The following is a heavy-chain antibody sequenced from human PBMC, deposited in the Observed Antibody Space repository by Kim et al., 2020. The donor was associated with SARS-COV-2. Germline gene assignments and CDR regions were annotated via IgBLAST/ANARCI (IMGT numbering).Heavy chain of an antibody. CDR1: GYTFTSYG. D-gene: IGHD6-13*01. CDR3: ARDPYHYRAAAGTNWFDP. J-gene: IGHJ5*02. CDR2: ISAYNGNT. Sequence: ASVKVSCKASGYTFTSYGISWVRQAPGQGLEWMGWISAYNGNTNYAQKLQGRVTMTTDTSTSTAYMELRSLRSDDTAVYYCARDPYHYRAAAGTNWFDPWGQGTLVTVSS. V-gene: IGHV1-18*01.